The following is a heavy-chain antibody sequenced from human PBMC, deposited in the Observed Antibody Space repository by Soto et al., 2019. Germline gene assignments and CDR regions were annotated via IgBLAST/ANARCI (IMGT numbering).Heavy chain of an antibody. J-gene: IGHJ5*02. CDR1: GYTFTSYG. D-gene: IGHD2-2*03. CDR3: ARDGYCISTSCYDNWFDP. V-gene: IGHV1-18*01. CDR2: ISAYNGNT. Sequence: QVQLVQSGAEVKKPGASVKVSCKASGYTFTSYGIRWVRQAPGQGLERMGWISAYNGNTNYAQKLQGRVTMTTDTSTSTAYMELRSLRSDDTAVYYCARDGYCISTSCYDNWFDPWGQGTLVTVSS.